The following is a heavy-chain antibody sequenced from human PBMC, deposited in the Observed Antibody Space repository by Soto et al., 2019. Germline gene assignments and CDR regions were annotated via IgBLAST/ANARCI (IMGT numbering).Heavy chain of an antibody. CDR3: ARVAY. Sequence: EVQLVESGGGLVKPGGSLRLSCVASGFTFSRYSINWFRQAPGKGLEWVSSISSGGNTKSYANSVKGRFTISRDNAKNSLYLEMNSLRPEETAVYYCARVAYWGQGTLVTVSS. V-gene: IGHV3-21*06. CDR2: ISSGGNTK. CDR1: GFTFSRYS. J-gene: IGHJ4*02.